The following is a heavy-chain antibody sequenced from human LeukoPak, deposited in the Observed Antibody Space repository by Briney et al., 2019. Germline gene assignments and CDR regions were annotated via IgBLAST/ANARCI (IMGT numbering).Heavy chain of an antibody. CDR3: ARDPEGSYYMDV. CDR2: IYSGGST. Sequence: PGGSLRLSCAASGFTVSTNYMSWLRQAPGKGLEWVSVIYSGGSTYYADSVKGRFIISRDNSKNTLYLQMNSLRAEDTAVYYCARDPEGSYYMDVWGKGTTVTVSS. V-gene: IGHV3-53*01. CDR1: GFTVSTNY. J-gene: IGHJ6*03.